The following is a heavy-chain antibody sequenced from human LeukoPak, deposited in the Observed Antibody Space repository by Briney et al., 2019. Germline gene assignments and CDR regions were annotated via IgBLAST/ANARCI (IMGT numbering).Heavy chain of an antibody. CDR1: GGSVSSGSYY. CDR3: ARDSYYYYGMDV. J-gene: IGHJ6*02. CDR2: IYYSGST. V-gene: IGHV4-61*01. Sequence: PSETLSLTCTVSGGSVSSGSYYWSWIRQPPGKGLEWIGYIYYSGSTNYNPSLKSRVTISVDTSKNQFSLKLSSVTAADTVVYYCARDSYYYYGMDVWGQGTTVTVSS.